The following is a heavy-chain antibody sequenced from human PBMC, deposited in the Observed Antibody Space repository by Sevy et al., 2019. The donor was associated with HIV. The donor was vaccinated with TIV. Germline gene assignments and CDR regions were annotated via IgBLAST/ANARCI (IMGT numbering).Heavy chain of an antibody. J-gene: IGHJ4*02. Sequence: GGCLRLSCAASGFTFSIYAMSWVRQAPGKGLEWVSGISGSYNSTYYADSVKGRFTISRDNSKNTLYLQMNSLRAEDTAVYYCAKDLNYDTSLFDYWGQGTLVTVSS. CDR1: GFTFSIYA. CDR3: AKDLNYDTSLFDY. CDR2: ISGSYNST. V-gene: IGHV3-23*01. D-gene: IGHD3-22*01.